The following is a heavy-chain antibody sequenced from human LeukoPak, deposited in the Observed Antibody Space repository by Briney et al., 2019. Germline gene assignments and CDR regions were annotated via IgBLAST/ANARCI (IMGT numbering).Heavy chain of an antibody. CDR1: GYTFTGYY. D-gene: IGHD3-22*01. Sequence: ASVKVSCKASGYTFTGYYIHWVRQAPGQGLEWMGWIDPNSGGTNYVQKFKGWVTMTRDTSISTAYMELSRLRSDDTAVYYCARGGYYDSSGYRYNWFDPLGQGTLVTVSS. V-gene: IGHV1-2*04. J-gene: IGHJ5*02. CDR3: ARGGYYDSSGYRYNWFDP. CDR2: IDPNSGGT.